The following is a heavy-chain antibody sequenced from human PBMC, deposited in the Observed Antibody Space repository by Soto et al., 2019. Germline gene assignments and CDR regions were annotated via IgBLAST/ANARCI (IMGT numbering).Heavy chain of an antibody. CDR3: ARIRNTRGSGWYYFDY. CDR1: GFSLSTSGKC. Sequence: SGPKLVNPTQTLTLTCTFSGFSLSTSGKCVSWVRQPPGKALEWLALIDWDDDKYYSTSLKTRLTISKDTSKNQVVLTMTNMDPVDTATYYCARIRNTRGSGWYYFDYWGQGTLVTRLL. V-gene: IGHV2-70*20. CDR2: IDWDDDK. D-gene: IGHD6-19*01. J-gene: IGHJ4*02.